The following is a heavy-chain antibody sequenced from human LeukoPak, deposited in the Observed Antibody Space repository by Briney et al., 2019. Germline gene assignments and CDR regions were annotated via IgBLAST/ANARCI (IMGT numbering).Heavy chain of an antibody. CDR1: GGSISSSSYY. CDR3: ARDIQLWLRRNYYYYMDV. D-gene: IGHD5-18*01. CDR2: IYYSGST. J-gene: IGHJ6*03. Sequence: PSETLSLTCTVSGGSISSSSYYWGWIRQPPGKGLEWIGSIYYSGSTYYNPSLKSRVTMSVDTSKNQFSLKLSSVTAADTAVYYCARDIQLWLRRNYYYYMDVWGKGTTVTISS. V-gene: IGHV4-39*07.